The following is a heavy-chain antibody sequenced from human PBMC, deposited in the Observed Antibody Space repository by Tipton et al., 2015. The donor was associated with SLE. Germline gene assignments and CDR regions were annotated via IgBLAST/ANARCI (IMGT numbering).Heavy chain of an antibody. Sequence: SLRLSCAASGFTFSSYWMSWVRQAPGKGLEWVANIKQDGSEKYYVDSVKGRFTISRDNAKNSLYLQMNSLRAEDTAVYYCARDRPPGSFHYDYYGMDVWGQGTTVTVSS. V-gene: IGHV3-7*01. CDR1: GFTFSSYW. D-gene: IGHD1-26*01. CDR2: IKQDGSEK. J-gene: IGHJ6*02. CDR3: ARDRPPGSFHYDYYGMDV.